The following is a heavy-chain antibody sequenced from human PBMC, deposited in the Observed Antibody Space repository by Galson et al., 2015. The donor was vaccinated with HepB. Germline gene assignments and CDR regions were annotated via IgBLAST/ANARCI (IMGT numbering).Heavy chain of an antibody. V-gene: IGHV1-18*01. CDR2: INPYNRET. J-gene: IGHJ5*02. CDR1: GYTFSSYS. Sequence: SVKVSCKASGYTFSSYSIAWVRQAPGQGLEWMAWINPYNRETDFARKFQGRVTLTTNTFTSTAYMELRSLRSDDTAVYYYPGGFDPWGQGTLVTVSS. CDR3: PGGFDP.